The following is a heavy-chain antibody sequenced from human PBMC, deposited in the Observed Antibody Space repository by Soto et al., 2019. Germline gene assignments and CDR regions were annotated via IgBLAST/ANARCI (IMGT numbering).Heavy chain of an antibody. V-gene: IGHV1-69*01. Sequence: QVQLVQSGAEVKKPGSSVKVSCKASGGTFSSYAISWVRQAPGQGLEWMGGIIPIFGTANYAQKFQGRVTITADESTSTAYMELSSLRSEDTAVYYCARDNGVGGGSYYGKGGFDYWGQGTLVTVSS. D-gene: IGHD1-26*01. CDR2: IIPIFGTA. CDR3: ARDNGVGGGSYYGKGGFDY. CDR1: GGTFSSYA. J-gene: IGHJ4*02.